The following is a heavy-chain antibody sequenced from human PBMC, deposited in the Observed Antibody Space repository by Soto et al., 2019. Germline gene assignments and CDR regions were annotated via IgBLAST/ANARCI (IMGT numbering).Heavy chain of an antibody. V-gene: IGHV3-23*01. CDR1: GFTFSSYA. Sequence: GGSLRLSCAASGFTFSSYAMSWVRQAPGKGLEWVSAISGSGGSTYYADSVKGRFTISRDNSKNTLYLQMNSLRAEDTAVYYCAKDYFYDFWSGYTNYYYYGMDVWGQGTTVTVSS. J-gene: IGHJ6*02. CDR2: ISGSGGST. CDR3: AKDYFYDFWSGYTNYYYYGMDV. D-gene: IGHD3-3*01.